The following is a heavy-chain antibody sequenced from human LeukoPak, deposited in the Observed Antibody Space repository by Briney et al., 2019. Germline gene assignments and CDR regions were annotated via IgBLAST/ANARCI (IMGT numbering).Heavy chain of an antibody. D-gene: IGHD2-21*02. CDR1: GGSVSSGSYY. V-gene: IGHV4-61*01. Sequence: PSETLSLTCTVSGGSVSSGSYYWSWIRQPPGKGLEWIRYIYYSGSTNYNPSLKSRVTISVDTSKNQFSLKLSSVTAADTAVYYCARTTFCGGDCSMWYFDYWGQGTLVTVSS. J-gene: IGHJ4*02. CDR2: IYYSGST. CDR3: ARTTFCGGDCSMWYFDY.